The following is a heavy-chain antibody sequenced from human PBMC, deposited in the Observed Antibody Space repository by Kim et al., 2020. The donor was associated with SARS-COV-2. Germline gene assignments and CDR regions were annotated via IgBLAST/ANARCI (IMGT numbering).Heavy chain of an antibody. D-gene: IGHD3-10*01. J-gene: IGHJ6*02. CDR3: AREGIMDRGIINHYYAMDV. CDR2: IFYSGTA. V-gene: IGHV4-59*13. Sequence: SETLSLTCTVSGGSISYYYWSWIRQSPGKGLEWIGYIFYSGTAKYNPSLKSRVTISADRSKNQVSLRLSSVTAADTAIYYCAREGIMDRGIINHYYAMDVWGQGTMVTVPS. CDR1: GGSISYYY.